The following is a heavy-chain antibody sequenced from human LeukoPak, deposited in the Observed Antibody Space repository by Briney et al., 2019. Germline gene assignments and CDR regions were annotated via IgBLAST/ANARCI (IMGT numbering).Heavy chain of an antibody. J-gene: IGHJ1*01. V-gene: IGHV3-23*01. Sequence: PGGSLRLSCAASGFTFSSYAMSWVRQAPGKGLEWVSAISGSGGNTYYADSVKGRFTISRDNSKNTLYLQMNSLRAEDTAVYYCARVEYSSSPGYFQHWGQGTLVTVSS. CDR2: ISGSGGNT. CDR1: GFTFSSYA. CDR3: ARVEYSSSPGYFQH. D-gene: IGHD6-6*01.